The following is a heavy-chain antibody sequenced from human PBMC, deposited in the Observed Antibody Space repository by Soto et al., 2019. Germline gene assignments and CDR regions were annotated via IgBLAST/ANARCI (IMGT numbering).Heavy chain of an antibody. CDR1: DYTLTGYY. D-gene: IGHD6-19*01. Sequence: SVKVSCKASDYTLTGYYMNLVRQAPGQGLEWMGWINPKSGDTRYAQKFQGRVTMTRDTSISTAYMELSRLRSDDTAVYYCARDLAGNDYFDYWGQGTLVTVSS. CDR2: INPKSGDT. J-gene: IGHJ4*02. CDR3: ARDLAGNDYFDY. V-gene: IGHV1-2*02.